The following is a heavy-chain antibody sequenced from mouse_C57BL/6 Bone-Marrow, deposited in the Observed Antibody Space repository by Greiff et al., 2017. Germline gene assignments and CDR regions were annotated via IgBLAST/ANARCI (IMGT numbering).Heavy chain of an antibody. D-gene: IGHD1-1*01. Sequence: QVQLQQPGAELVKPGASVKLSCKASGYTFTSYWMQWVKQRPGQGLEWIGEIDPSDSYSNYNQKFKGKATLTVDTSSSTAYMQLSSLTSEDSAVYYCAVYYYGSSYGDYWDQGTTLTVSS. CDR1: GYTFTSYW. J-gene: IGHJ2*01. V-gene: IGHV1-50*01. CDR2: IDPSDSYS. CDR3: AVYYYGSSYGDY.